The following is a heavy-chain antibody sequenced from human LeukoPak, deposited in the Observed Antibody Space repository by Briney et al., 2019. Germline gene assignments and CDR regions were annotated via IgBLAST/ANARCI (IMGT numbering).Heavy chain of an antibody. V-gene: IGHV3-33*01. CDR1: GFAFSSYG. CDR3: AREVAAFDI. CDR2: IWYDGSNK. D-gene: IGHD2-15*01. J-gene: IGHJ3*02. Sequence: QPGGSLRLSCAASGFAFSSYGMHWVRQAPGKGLEWVAVIWYDGSNKYYTDSVKGRFTISRDNSNNTLYLQMNSLRAEDTAVYYCAREVAAFDIWAQGTIDTVSS.